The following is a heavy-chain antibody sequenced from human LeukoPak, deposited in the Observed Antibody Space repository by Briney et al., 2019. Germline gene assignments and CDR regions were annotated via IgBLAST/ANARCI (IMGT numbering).Heavy chain of an antibody. V-gene: IGHV4-34*01. D-gene: IGHD5-12*01. CDR2: INHSGST. Sequence: RSSETLSLTCAVYGGSFSGYYWSWIRQPPGKGLEWIGEINHSGSTNYNPSLKSRVTISVDTSKNQFSLKLSSVTAADTAVYYCARGGYSDYDRLGYWGQGTLVTVSS. J-gene: IGHJ4*02. CDR1: GGSFSGYY. CDR3: ARGGYSDYDRLGY.